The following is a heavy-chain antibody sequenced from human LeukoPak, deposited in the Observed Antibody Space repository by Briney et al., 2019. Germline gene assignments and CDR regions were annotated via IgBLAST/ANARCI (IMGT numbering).Heavy chain of an antibody. CDR2: IYYSGST. V-gene: IGHV4-31*03. D-gene: IGHD2-15*01. CDR3: ARELLYASIDY. CDR1: GGSISRGGYY. Sequence: SETLSLTCTVSGGSISRGGYYWSWIRQHPGKGLEWIGYIYYSGSTYYNPSLKSRVTISVDTSKNQFSLKLSSVTAADTAVYYCARELLYASIDYWGQGTLVTVSS. J-gene: IGHJ4*02.